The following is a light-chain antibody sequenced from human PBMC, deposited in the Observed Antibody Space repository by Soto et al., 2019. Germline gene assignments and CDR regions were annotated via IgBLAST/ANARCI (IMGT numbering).Light chain of an antibody. J-gene: IGKJ4*01. CDR1: QRVYSN. Sequence: IVMTQSSDTLTVYTRERAPLSCRVCQRVYSNLAWYHQRRSQASRLRSYGAATRASGVPSMFTGIGSGTGFTLTISCVQSEDNAVYFCTQYNDLALITFGGGAKVDI. V-gene: IGKV3-15*01. CDR3: TQYNDLALIT. CDR2: GAA.